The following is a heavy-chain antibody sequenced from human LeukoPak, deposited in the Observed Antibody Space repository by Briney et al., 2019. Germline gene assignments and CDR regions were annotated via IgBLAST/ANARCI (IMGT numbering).Heavy chain of an antibody. D-gene: IGHD3-10*01. J-gene: IGHJ4*02. CDR2: INHSGST. V-gene: IGHV4-34*01. Sequence: SETLSLTCAVYGGSFSGYYWSWIRQPPGKGLEWIGEINHSGSTNYNPSLKSRVTISVDTSKNQFSLKLSSVTAADTAVYYCARVGYYGSGTGYWGQGTLVTVSS. CDR3: ARVGYYGSGTGY. CDR1: GGSFSGYY.